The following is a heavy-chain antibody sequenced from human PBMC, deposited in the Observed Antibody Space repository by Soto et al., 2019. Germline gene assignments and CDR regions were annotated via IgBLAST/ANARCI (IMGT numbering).Heavy chain of an antibody. J-gene: IGHJ5*02. CDR2: ISSSSSNI. CDR3: AQNGILGPDNWFAL. Sequence: EVQLVESGVGLVKPGGALRLSCAAAGFTFSSYIMNWVRQAPGKGLEWVSCISSSSSNIYYADSVKGRYTISRDNAKNSVYLQMNSLRAEDTPVYNCAQNGILGPDNWFALWGQVTMVTVSS. D-gene: IGHD3-16*01. CDR1: GFTFSSYI. V-gene: IGHV3-21*01.